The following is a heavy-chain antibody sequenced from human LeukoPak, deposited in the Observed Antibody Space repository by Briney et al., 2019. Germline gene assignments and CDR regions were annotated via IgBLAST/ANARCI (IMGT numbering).Heavy chain of an antibody. CDR2: INPNSGGT. D-gene: IGHD3-3*01. J-gene: IGHJ6*02. Sequence: ASVKVSFKSSGYTFTGYYIHWVRQAPGQGLEWMGLINPNSGGTNYAQKVQGRVTMTRDTSISTAYMELSRLRSDDTAVYYCARFGGRTIFGVVTLDYYYGMDVWGQGTTVTVSS. V-gene: IGHV1-2*02. CDR3: ARFGGRTIFGVVTLDYYYGMDV. CDR1: GYTFTGYY.